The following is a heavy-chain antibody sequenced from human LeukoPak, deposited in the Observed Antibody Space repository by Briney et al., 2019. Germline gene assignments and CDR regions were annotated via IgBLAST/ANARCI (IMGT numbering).Heavy chain of an antibody. CDR2: ISYGGSNK. CDR3: ARDPADYYYYYGMDV. V-gene: IGHV3-30-3*01. Sequence: GGSLRLSCAASGFTFSSYAMHWVRQAPGKGLEWVAVISYGGSNKYYADSVKGRFTISRDNSKNTLYLQMNSLRAEDTAVYYCARDPADYYYYYGMDVWGQGTTVTVSS. CDR1: GFTFSSYA. D-gene: IGHD6-25*01. J-gene: IGHJ6*02.